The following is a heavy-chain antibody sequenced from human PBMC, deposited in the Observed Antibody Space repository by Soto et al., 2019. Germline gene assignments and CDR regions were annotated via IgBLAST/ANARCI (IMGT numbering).Heavy chain of an antibody. CDR2: IYYNGSS. D-gene: IGHD3-10*01. CDR1: GASVSSGIYY. J-gene: IGHJ4*02. V-gene: IGHV4-39*02. Sequence: SETLSLTCTASGASVSSGIYYWSWIRQPPGKGLEWIGRIYYNGSSYYNPSLKSRVTISVHTTKNHFSLKRRSVTAAATAVYSCACLSRGFRSGSYFFDYWGQGTLVTVSS. CDR3: ACLSRGFRSGSYFFDY.